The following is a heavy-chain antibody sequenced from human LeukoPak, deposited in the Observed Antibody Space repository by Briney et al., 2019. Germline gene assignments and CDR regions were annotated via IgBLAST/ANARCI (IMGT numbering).Heavy chain of an antibody. Sequence: SETLSLTCTVSGGSISSGGYYWSWIRQHPGTGLVWIGYIYYSGSTYYNPSLKSRVTISVDTSKNQFSLKLSSVTAADTAVYYCARDVGCSDTTCFYYMDVWGKGTTVTVSS. CDR3: ARDVGCSDTTCFYYMDV. J-gene: IGHJ6*03. D-gene: IGHD2-2*01. CDR1: GGSISSGGYY. V-gene: IGHV4-31*03. CDR2: IYYSGST.